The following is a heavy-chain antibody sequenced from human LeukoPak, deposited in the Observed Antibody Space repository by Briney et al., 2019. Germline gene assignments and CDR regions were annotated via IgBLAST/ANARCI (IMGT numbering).Heavy chain of an antibody. CDR1: GFTFSSYS. CDR3: ARAIAAARTGAFDI. V-gene: IGHV3-48*04. Sequence: GGSLRLSCAASGFTFSSYSMNWVRQAPGKGLEGGSYISSSSSNIYYADYVKGRFTISRDNAKNSLFLQVNILMAEDTAVYCCARAIAAARTGAFDIWGQGTMVTVSS. J-gene: IGHJ3*02. CDR2: ISSSSSNI. D-gene: IGHD6-13*01.